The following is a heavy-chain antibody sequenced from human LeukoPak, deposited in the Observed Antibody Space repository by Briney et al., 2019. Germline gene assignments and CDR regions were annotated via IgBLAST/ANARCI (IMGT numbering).Heavy chain of an antibody. CDR3: SRLSMVTPGYFDS. Sequence: SETLSLTCTVSGGSISSYYWSWIRQPPGKGLEWIGYIYYSGSTNYNPSLKSRLTISVDASKNQFSLKLSSVTPADTAVYYCSRLSMVTPGYFDSWGQGTLVTASS. CDR1: GGSISSYY. V-gene: IGHV4-59*08. J-gene: IGHJ4*02. CDR2: IYYSGST. D-gene: IGHD4/OR15-4a*01.